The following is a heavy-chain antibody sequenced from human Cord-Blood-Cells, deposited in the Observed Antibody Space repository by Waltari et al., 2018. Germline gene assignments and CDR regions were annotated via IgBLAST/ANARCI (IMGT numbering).Heavy chain of an antibody. CDR1: GGSFSGYY. CDR3: ARVGGLGSSWYYFDY. V-gene: IGHV4-34*01. J-gene: IGHJ4*02. CDR2: INHSGST. Sequence: QVQLQQWGAGLLKPSETLSLTCAVYGGSFSGYYWRWIRQPPGKGREGIGGINHSGSTNYNPSLKSRVTISVDTSKNQFSLKLSSVTAADTAVYYCARVGGLGSSWYYFDYWGQGTLVTVSS. D-gene: IGHD6-13*01.